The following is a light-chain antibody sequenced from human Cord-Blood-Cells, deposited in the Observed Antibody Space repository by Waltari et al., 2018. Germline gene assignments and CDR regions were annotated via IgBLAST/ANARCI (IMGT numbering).Light chain of an antibody. Sequence: QSALTQPASVSGSPGQSITISCTGTSSDVGGYTYVSWYQQHPSKAPKLMIYDVSNRPSWVSNRFSGSKSGNTASLTISGLQAEDEADYYCSSYTSSSTVFGGGTKLTVL. V-gene: IGLV2-14*01. J-gene: IGLJ2*01. CDR1: SSDVGGYTY. CDR2: DVS. CDR3: SSYTSSSTV.